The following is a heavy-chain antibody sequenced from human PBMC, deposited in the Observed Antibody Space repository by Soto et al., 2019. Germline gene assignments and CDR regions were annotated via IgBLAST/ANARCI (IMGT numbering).Heavy chain of an antibody. D-gene: IGHD2-2*01. CDR2: INPNSGGT. Sequence: ASVKVSCKASGYTFTGYYMHWVRQAPGQGLEWMGWINPNSGGTNYAQKFQGRVTMTRDTSISTAYMELSRLRSDDTAVYYCARGIVVVPAANRDWLDPWGQGTMVTVYS. V-gene: IGHV1-2*02. CDR3: ARGIVVVPAANRDWLDP. J-gene: IGHJ5*02. CDR1: GYTFTGYY.